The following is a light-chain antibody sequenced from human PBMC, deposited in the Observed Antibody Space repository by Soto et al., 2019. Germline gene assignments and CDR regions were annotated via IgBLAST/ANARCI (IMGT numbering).Light chain of an antibody. CDR2: HVS. Sequence: QSALTQPASVSGSPGQSITISCTGTSSGVGGYNYVSWYQQHPGDAPKLMIYHVSNRPSGVSNRFSGSKSGNTASLTISGLQAEDEADYYCSSYTSSTAYIFGTGTKLTVL. V-gene: IGLV2-14*03. J-gene: IGLJ1*01. CDR3: SSYTSSTAYI. CDR1: SSGVGGYNY.